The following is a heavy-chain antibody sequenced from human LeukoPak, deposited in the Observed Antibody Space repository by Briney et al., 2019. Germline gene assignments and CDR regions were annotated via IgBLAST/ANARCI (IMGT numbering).Heavy chain of an antibody. CDR3: ARHFDWLLTDY. D-gene: IGHD3-9*01. V-gene: IGHV5-51*01. Sequence: GESLKISCKGAGYSVTSYWIGWVRQMPGKGLEWMGIIYPGDSDTRYSPSFQGQVTISADKSISTAYLQWSSLKASDTAMYYCARHFDWLLTDYWGQGTLVTVSS. CDR2: IYPGDSDT. CDR1: GYSVTSYW. J-gene: IGHJ4*02.